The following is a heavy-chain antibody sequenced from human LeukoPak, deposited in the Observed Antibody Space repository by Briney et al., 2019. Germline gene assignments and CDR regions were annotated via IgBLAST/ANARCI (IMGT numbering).Heavy chain of an antibody. CDR2: INPNSGGT. D-gene: IGHD3-22*01. J-gene: IGHJ4*02. Sequence: ASVKVSCKASGYTFTGYYMHWVRQAPGQGLEWMGWINPNSGGTNYAQKFQGRVTMTRDTSISTAYMELSRLRSDDTAAYYCARAGAYYDSSVNDYWGQGTLVTVSS. V-gene: IGHV1-2*02. CDR1: GYTFTGYY. CDR3: ARAGAYYDSSVNDY.